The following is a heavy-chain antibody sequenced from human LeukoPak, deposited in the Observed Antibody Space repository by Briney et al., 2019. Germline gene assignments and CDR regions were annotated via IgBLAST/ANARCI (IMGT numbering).Heavy chain of an antibody. V-gene: IGHV4-39*01. Sequence: PSETLSLTCSVSGGSITSSSYYWAWIRQPPGKGLEWMASIYYTGSPSYSPSLKSRVTISVDTSKNQFSLKLNSVTAADTAVYYCAPGSSTSGYYHYWGQGTLVTVSS. CDR1: GGSITSSSYY. J-gene: IGHJ4*02. CDR2: IYYTGSP. D-gene: IGHD3-22*01. CDR3: APGSSTSGYYHY.